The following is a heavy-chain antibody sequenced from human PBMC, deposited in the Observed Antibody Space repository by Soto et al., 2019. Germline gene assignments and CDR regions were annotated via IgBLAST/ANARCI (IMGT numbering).Heavy chain of an antibody. CDR1: GDRVSSDSAT. CDR2: AYDRSKLYL. CDR3: ARDLPMGIRGVINPFAY. V-gene: IGHV6-1*01. J-gene: IGHJ4*02. Sequence: QIQLHQSGPALVKPSQTLSLTSAISGDRVSSDSATWNWIRQSPSRGLQWHGRAYDRSKLYLDYAVSVQRRMTVNPDTSKSQFSLQLNSVTPEDTAVSYCARDLPMGIRGVINPFAYWGQGILVTFSS. D-gene: IGHD3-10*01.